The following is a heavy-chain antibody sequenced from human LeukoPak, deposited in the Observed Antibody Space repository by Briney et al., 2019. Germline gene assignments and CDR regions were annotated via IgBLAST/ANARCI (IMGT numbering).Heavy chain of an antibody. V-gene: IGHV4-34*01. Sequence: SETLSLTCAVYGGSFSGYYWSWIRQPPGKGLEWIGEINHSGSTNYNPSLKSRVTISVDKSKNQFSLKLSSVTAADTALYYCARDGGWYKRGLDHYYYYMDVWGKGTTVIVSS. J-gene: IGHJ6*03. CDR3: ARDGGWYKRGLDHYYYYMDV. D-gene: IGHD6-19*01. CDR2: INHSGST. CDR1: GGSFSGYY.